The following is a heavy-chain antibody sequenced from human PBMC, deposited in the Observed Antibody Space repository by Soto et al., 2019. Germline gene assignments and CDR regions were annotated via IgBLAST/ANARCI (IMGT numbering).Heavy chain of an antibody. CDR3: ATVDDYPDLSFDS. Sequence: HVQLQESGPGLVKPSQTLSLTCTVSGGSISSGGYFWSWIRQHPGKGLEWIGYIYYTGSAYYNPSLKSRVTISLDTPKNQFSLNLSSVTAADTAVYFCATVDDYPDLSFDSWGQGTLVTVSS. V-gene: IGHV4-31*03. CDR2: IYYTGSA. CDR1: GGSISSGGYF. J-gene: IGHJ4*02. D-gene: IGHD4-17*01.